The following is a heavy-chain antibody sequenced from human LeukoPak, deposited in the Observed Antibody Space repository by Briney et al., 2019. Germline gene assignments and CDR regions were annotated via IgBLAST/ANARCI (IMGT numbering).Heavy chain of an antibody. CDR3: ARDGMVRGDYYYYYMDV. CDR1: GFTFNSYG. D-gene: IGHD3-10*01. V-gene: IGHV3-30*02. CDR2: IRFDGSYK. J-gene: IGHJ6*03. Sequence: GGSLRLSCAASGFTFNSYGMHWVRQAPGKGLEWVAFIRFDGSYKDYADSVKGRFTISRDKSKNTLYPQMNSLRAEDTAVYYCARDGMVRGDYYYYYMDVWGKGTTVTISS.